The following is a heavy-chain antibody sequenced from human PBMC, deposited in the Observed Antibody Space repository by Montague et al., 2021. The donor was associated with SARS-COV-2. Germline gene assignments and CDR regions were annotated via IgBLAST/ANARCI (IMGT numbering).Heavy chain of an antibody. Sequence: TLSLTCTVSGGSINSGNYYWSWIRQHPGEGLEWIGYIHYSGSAYYSPSLRSRLTISMDTSKKQLSLTVNSVTAADTAVYYCARGSGNLDPPDFWGQGTLVTVSS. CDR3: ARGSGNLDPPDF. V-gene: IGHV4-31*03. D-gene: IGHD6-19*01. CDR2: IHYSGSA. CDR1: GGSINSGNYY. J-gene: IGHJ3*01.